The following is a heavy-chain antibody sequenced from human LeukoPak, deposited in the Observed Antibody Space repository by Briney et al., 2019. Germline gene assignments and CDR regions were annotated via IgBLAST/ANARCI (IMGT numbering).Heavy chain of an antibody. CDR2: INHSGST. D-gene: IGHD2-15*01. Sequence: NASETLSLTCAVYGGSFSGYYWSWIRQPPGKGLEWIGEINHSGSTNYNPSLRSRVTISVDTSKNQFSLKLSSVTAADTAVYYCARTRLSGGSCYFHDYWGQGTLVTVSS. CDR1: GGSFSGYY. V-gene: IGHV4-34*01. J-gene: IGHJ4*02. CDR3: ARTRLSGGSCYFHDY.